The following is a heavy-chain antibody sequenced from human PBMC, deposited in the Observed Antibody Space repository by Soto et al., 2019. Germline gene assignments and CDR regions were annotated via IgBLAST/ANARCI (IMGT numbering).Heavy chain of an antibody. V-gene: IGHV3-53*01. CDR3: ARATYDFWSGYSTGFDY. CDR1: GFTVSSNY. J-gene: IGHJ4*02. D-gene: IGHD3-3*01. CDR2: IYSGGST. Sequence: PGWSLRLSCAASGFTVSSNYMSWFRQAPGKGLEWVSVIYSGGSTYYADSVKGRFTISRDNSKNTLYLQMNSLRAEDTAVYYCARATYDFWSGYSTGFDYWGQGTPVTV.